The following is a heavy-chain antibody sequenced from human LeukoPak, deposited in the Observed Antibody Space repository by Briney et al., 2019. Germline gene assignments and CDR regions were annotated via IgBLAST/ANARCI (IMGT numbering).Heavy chain of an antibody. V-gene: IGHV3-21*01. J-gene: IGHJ4*02. Sequence: GGSLRLSCAASGFTFSSYSMNWVRQAPGKGLEWVSSISSSSSYIYYADSVKGRFTISRDNAKNSLYLQMNSLRAEDTAVYYCAREIQQQQSTPGDYWGQGTLVTVSS. CDR3: AREIQQQQSTPGDY. CDR1: GFTFSSYS. D-gene: IGHD6-13*01. CDR2: ISSSSSYI.